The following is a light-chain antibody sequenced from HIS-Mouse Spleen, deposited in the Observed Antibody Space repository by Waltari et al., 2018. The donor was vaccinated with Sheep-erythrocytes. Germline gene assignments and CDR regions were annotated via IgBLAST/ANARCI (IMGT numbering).Light chain of an antibody. CDR3: CSYAGSYNHV. CDR1: SSDVGGYNY. V-gene: IGLV2-11*01. Sequence: QSALTQPRSVSGSPGSSVTISCTGTSSDVGGYNYVSLYQQHPGKAPKLMIYDVSKRPSGVPDRFSGSKSGNTASLTISGLQAEDEADYYCCSYAGSYNHVFATGTKVTVL. J-gene: IGLJ1*01. CDR2: DVS.